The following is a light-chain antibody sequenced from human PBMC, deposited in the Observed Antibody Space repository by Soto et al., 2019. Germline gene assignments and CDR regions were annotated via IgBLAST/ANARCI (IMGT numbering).Light chain of an antibody. Sequence: DIQMTQSPSTLSASVGDRVTITCRASQSISSWLAWYQQKPGKAPKLLIYDVSSLESGVSSRFSSSGSGTEFTLTISSLQPDDFATYYCQQYNTFWTFGQGTKVDIK. CDR2: DVS. CDR3: QQYNTFWT. V-gene: IGKV1-5*01. CDR1: QSISSW. J-gene: IGKJ1*01.